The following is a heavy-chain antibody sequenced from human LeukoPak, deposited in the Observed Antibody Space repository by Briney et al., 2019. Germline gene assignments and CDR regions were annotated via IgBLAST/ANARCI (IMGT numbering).Heavy chain of an antibody. CDR1: GFTFSSYA. Sequence: GGSLRLSCAASGFTFSSYAMSWVRQAPGKGLEWVSTISGSGGSTYYAGSVKGRFTIPRDNSKNTLYLQMNSLRAEDTAVYYCAKYGSSNPANYYYYGMDVWGQGTTVTVS. J-gene: IGHJ6*02. CDR3: AKYGSSNPANYYYYGMDV. D-gene: IGHD6-13*01. CDR2: ISGSGGST. V-gene: IGHV3-23*01.